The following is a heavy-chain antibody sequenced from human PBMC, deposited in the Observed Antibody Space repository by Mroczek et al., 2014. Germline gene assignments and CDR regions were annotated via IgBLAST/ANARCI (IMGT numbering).Heavy chain of an antibody. CDR3: ATSGCSSTSCGPSDAFDI. CDR1: GYTFTGYY. J-gene: IGHJ3*02. D-gene: IGHD2-2*01. Sequence: QVQLVQSGAEVKKPGASVKVSCKASGYTFTGYYMHWVRQAPGQGLEWMGWINPNSGGTNYAQKFQGRVTMTRDTSISTAYMELSRLRSDDTAVYYCATSGCSSTSCGPSDAFDIWGQGTMVTVSS. CDR2: INPNSGGT. V-gene: IGHV1-2*02.